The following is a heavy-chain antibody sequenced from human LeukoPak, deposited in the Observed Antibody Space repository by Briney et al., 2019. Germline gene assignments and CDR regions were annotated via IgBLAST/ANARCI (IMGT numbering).Heavy chain of an antibody. Sequence: ASVKVSCKASGYTLTSYYMHWVRQAPGQGLEWMGIINPSGGSTSYAQKFQGRVTVTRDTSTSTVYMELSSLRSEDTAVYYCARDLAAAAQVDGYWGQGTLVTVSS. V-gene: IGHV1-46*01. J-gene: IGHJ4*02. CDR1: GYTLTSYY. D-gene: IGHD6-13*01. CDR3: ARDLAAAAQVDGY. CDR2: INPSGGST.